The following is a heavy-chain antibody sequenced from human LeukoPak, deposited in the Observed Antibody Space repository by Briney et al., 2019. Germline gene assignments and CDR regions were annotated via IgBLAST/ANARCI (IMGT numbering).Heavy chain of an antibody. Sequence: GGSLRLSCAASGFTFSSYGTHWVRQAPGKGLEWVAFIRYDGSNKYYADSVKGRFTISRDNSKNTLYLQMNSLRAEDTAVYYCAKDMADYYGSGRGKFDYWGQGTLVTVSS. CDR1: GFTFSSYG. CDR3: AKDMADYYGSGRGKFDY. D-gene: IGHD3-10*01. V-gene: IGHV3-30*02. CDR2: IRYDGSNK. J-gene: IGHJ4*02.